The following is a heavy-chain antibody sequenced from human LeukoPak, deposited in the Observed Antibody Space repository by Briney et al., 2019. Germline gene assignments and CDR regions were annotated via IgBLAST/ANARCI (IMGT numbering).Heavy chain of an antibody. CDR3: ASLSSSWGDY. CDR1: GFTFSSYS. V-gene: IGHV3-21*01. CDR2: ISSSSSYI. Sequence: GGSLRLSCAASGFTFSSYSMNWVRQAPGKGLEWVSPISSSSSYIYYADSVKGRFTISRDNAKNSLYLQMNSLRAEDTAVYYCASLSSSWGDYWGQGTLVTVSS. J-gene: IGHJ4*02. D-gene: IGHD6-13*01.